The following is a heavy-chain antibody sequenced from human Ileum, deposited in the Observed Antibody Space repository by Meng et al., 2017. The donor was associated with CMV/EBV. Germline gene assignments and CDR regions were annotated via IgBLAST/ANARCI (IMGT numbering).Heavy chain of an antibody. CDR3: ARLRYSDY. CDR2: IKEDGSET. J-gene: IGHJ4*02. Sequence: LSLTCAASGFTFSRYWMTWARQAPGQGLEWVANIKEDGSETCYMDSVKGRFTISRDNAKNSLYLQMNSLRAEDTAVYYCARLRYSDYWGPGTLVTVSS. CDR1: GFTFSRYW. V-gene: IGHV3-7*01. D-gene: IGHD3-9*01.